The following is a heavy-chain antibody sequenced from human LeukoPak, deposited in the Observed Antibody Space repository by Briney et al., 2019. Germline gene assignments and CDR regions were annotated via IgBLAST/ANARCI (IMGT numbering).Heavy chain of an antibody. V-gene: IGHV1-8*01. CDR3: ARGSGLVWGRRFDY. D-gene: IGHD6-19*01. CDR2: MNPNSGNT. CDR1: GYTFTSYD. J-gene: IGHJ4*02. Sequence: ASVKVSCKASGYTFTSYDINWVRQATGQGLEWMGWMNPNSGNTGYAQKFQGRATMTRNTSISTAYMELSSLRSEDTAVYYCARGSGLVWGRRFDYWGQGTLVTVSS.